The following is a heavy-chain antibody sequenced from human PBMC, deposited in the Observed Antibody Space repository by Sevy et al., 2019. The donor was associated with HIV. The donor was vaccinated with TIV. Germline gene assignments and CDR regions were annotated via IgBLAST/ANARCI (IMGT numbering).Heavy chain of an antibody. Sequence: ASVKVYCKDSGYTFTGYYMHWVRQAPGQGLEWMGRINPNSGGTNYTQKFQGRVTMTRDTSISTAYMEVSRLRSDDTAVYYCARDKHGIDVRGQGTTVTVSS. CDR1: GYTFTGYY. V-gene: IGHV1-2*06. CDR3: ARDKHGIDV. J-gene: IGHJ6*02. CDR2: INPNSGGT.